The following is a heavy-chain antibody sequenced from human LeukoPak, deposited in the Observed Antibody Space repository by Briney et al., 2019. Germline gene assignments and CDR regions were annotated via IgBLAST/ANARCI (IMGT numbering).Heavy chain of an antibody. CDR2: ISWNSGSI. CDR1: GFTFDDYA. V-gene: IGHV3-9*01. Sequence: GGSLRLSCAASGFTFDDYAMHWVRQAPGEGLWWVSGISWNSGSIGYADSVKGRFTISRDNAKNSLYLQMNSLRAEDTALYYCAKDNGRGGNFDYWGQGTLVTVSS. D-gene: IGHD3-16*01. CDR3: AKDNGRGGNFDY. J-gene: IGHJ4*02.